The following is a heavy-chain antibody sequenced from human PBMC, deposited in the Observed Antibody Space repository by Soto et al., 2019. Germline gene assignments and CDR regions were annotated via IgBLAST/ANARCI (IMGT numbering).Heavy chain of an antibody. CDR1: GFTFSVYS. Sequence: EVQLVESGGDLVQRGGSLRLSCVASGFTFSVYSMNWVRQAPGKGLEWISYITSDIRTIKYVDSVKGRFTISRDNAENTVYLQMDGLRDEDTAVYYCARSVEGHFDYWGQGTVVTVSS. D-gene: IGHD6-19*01. V-gene: IGHV3-48*02. CDR2: ITSDIRTI. J-gene: IGHJ4*02. CDR3: ARSVEGHFDY.